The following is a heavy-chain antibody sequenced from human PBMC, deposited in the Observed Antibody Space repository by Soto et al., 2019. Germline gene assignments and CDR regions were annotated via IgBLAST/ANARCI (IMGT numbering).Heavy chain of an antibody. V-gene: IGHV4-31*03. D-gene: IGHD3-22*01. CDR2: ISYSGST. Sequence: QVQLQESGPGLVKPSQTLSLTCTVSGGSISSGGYYWSWIRQHPGKGLEWIGYISYSGSTYYNPSPHSRYTISEVTSQDQFSLQPGSETSAGRAVDYCSRRGGSWLRGNKWFDPWGQGTLVTVSS. CDR3: SRRGGSWLRGNKWFDP. CDR1: GGSISSGGYY. J-gene: IGHJ5*02.